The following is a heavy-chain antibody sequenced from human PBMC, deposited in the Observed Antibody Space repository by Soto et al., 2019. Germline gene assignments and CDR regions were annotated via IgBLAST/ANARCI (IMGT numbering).Heavy chain of an antibody. J-gene: IGHJ5*02. V-gene: IGHV1-58*02. D-gene: IGHD5-18*01. CDR2: IVVGSDNT. CDR1: GFTFTSSA. Sequence: GASVKVSCKTSGFTFTSSAIQWVRQARGQRLEWIGWIVVGSDNTSYAQKFQGRVTMTRDTSTSTVYMELSSLRSEDTAVYYCARAGVRVDTAMANWFDPWGQGTLVTVSS. CDR3: ARAGVRVDTAMANWFDP.